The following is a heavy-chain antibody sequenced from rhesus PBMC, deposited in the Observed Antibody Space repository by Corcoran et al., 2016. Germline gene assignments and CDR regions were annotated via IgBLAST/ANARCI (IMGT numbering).Heavy chain of an antibody. J-gene: IGHJ2*01. CDR1: VGSLIDSYS. V-gene: IGHV4S7*01. CDR2: IYGSRGST. D-gene: IGHD6-31*01. CDR3: ARRGSGFYWYFDL. Sequence: QVQLQESGPGLVKPSETLSLTCAVSVGSLIDSYSWNWIRQPPGTGLEWLGNIYGSRGSTYYNPSLKSRVTSSKDTSKNQFSLKLSSVTAADTAVYYCARRGSGFYWYFDLWGPGTPITISS.